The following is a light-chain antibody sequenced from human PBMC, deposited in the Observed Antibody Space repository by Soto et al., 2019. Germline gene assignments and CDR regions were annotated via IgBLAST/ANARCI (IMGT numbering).Light chain of an antibody. CDR2: AAS. Sequence: DIQMTQSPSSLSASVGDRVTITCRASQSISSYLSWHQQIPGKAPKLLIYAASTLQTGVPSRFSASGSGTDFTLTISSLQPEDFATYYCQQCYTTPVTFGQGTKVDIK. J-gene: IGKJ1*01. CDR1: QSISSY. V-gene: IGKV1-39*01. CDR3: QQCYTTPVT.